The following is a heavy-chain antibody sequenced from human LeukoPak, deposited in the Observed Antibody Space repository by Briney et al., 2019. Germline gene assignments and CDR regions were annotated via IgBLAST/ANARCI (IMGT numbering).Heavy chain of an antibody. CDR1: GFTFSSYS. Sequence: GGPLRLSCAASGFTFSSYSMYWVRQAPGKGLEWVSFISSGSNYIYYTDSVKGRFTISSDNAKNSLYLQMNSLRVEDTAIYYCARVGCSGGTCYDYWGQGTLVTVSS. V-gene: IGHV3-21*01. CDR3: ARVGCSGGTCYDY. D-gene: IGHD2-15*01. CDR2: ISSGSNYI. J-gene: IGHJ4*02.